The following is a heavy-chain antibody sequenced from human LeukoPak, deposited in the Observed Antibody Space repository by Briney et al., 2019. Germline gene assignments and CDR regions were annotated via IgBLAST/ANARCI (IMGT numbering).Heavy chain of an antibody. CDR3: ARSGILTGRYFDY. CDR2: ISPSGGIT. J-gene: IGHJ4*02. CDR1: GFTFSSHG. Sequence: GGSLRLSCAASGFTFSSHGMNWVRQAPGKGLEWVSGISPSGGITYYTDSVKGRFTISRDNSKNTQSLQMNSLRAEDTAVYYCARSGILTGRYFDYWGQGTLVTVSS. D-gene: IGHD3-9*01. V-gene: IGHV3-23*01.